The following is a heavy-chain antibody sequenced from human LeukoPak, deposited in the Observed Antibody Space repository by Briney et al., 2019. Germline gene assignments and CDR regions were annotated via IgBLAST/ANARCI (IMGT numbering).Heavy chain of an antibody. CDR1: GFAFSAYW. CDR2: INSDGSST. CDR3: AKILTDFDY. Sequence: GGSLRLSCAASGFAFSAYWMHWVRQAPGKGLEWVSRINSDGSSTNYADSVKGRFTVSRGNAKNTLYLQMNGLRAEDTAVYYCAKILTDFDYWGQGTLVTVSS. V-gene: IGHV3-74*01. J-gene: IGHJ4*02.